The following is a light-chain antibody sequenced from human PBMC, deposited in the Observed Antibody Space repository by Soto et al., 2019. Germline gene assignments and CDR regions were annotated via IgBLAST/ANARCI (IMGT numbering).Light chain of an antibody. Sequence: EIVLTQSPATLSLSPGERATLSCRASQSLSNYLAWYQQKPGQAPRLLIYDASNRATGIPARFSGSGSGTDFTLSISSLEPEDFAVYYCQQRSSWLRTFDQGTKVEIK. CDR1: QSLSNY. J-gene: IGKJ1*01. V-gene: IGKV3-11*01. CDR2: DAS. CDR3: QQRSSWLRT.